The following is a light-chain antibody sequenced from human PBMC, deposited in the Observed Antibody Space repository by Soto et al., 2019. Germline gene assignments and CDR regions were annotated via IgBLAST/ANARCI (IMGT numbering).Light chain of an antibody. Sequence: EIVLTQSPATLSLSPGERATLSCRASQSVGSFLAWYHQRSGQTPRLLIYDASKRAPGIPARFSGSGSGTDFTLAIRSLEHEDFAVYYCQHRSNWLGTFGPGTKVEIK. J-gene: IGKJ3*01. CDR3: QHRSNWLGT. V-gene: IGKV3-11*01. CDR1: QSVGSF. CDR2: DAS.